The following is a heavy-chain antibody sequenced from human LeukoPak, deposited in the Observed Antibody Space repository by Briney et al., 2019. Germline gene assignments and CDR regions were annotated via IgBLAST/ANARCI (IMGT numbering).Heavy chain of an antibody. J-gene: IGHJ4*02. Sequence: PGRSLRLSCAASGFTFSSYVMHWGRQAPGKGLEWVAVIWSDGSNKYYAASVKGRFTISRDNSKNTLYLQMNTLRAEDTAVYYCARAPVAASYYFDYWGQGTLVTVSS. CDR1: GFTFSSYV. CDR3: ARAPVAASYYFDY. D-gene: IGHD6-19*01. CDR2: IWSDGSNK. V-gene: IGHV3-33*01.